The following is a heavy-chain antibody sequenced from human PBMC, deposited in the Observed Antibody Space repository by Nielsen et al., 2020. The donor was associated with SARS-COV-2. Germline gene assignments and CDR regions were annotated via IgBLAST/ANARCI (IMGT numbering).Heavy chain of an antibody. CDR1: GGSFSGYY. D-gene: IGHD5-24*01. J-gene: IGHJ4*02. CDR3: ARAPSSQQFFFRERGEAFDY. V-gene: IGHV4-34*01. CDR2: INYTGNT. Sequence: SETLSLTCAVYGGSFSGYYWNWIRQSPGQGLQWIAEINYTGNTDYNPSLKSRVTVSVDTSKNQFSLRLTSVTAADAGVYYCARAPSSQQFFFRERGEAFDYWGQGTLVTVSS.